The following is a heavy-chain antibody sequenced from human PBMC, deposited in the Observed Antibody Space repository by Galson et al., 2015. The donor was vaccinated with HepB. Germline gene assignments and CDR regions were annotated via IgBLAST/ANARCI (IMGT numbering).Heavy chain of an antibody. J-gene: IGHJ3*02. Sequence: SLKLSCTASGFTFNNYAMSWVRQAPGKGLEWVAVITGSGSSTYYADSFKGRFTISRDNSKNTLYLQMNSLRAEDTAVYYCAKDLVTMIGDGAFDIWGQGTMVTVSS. CDR2: ITGSGSST. CDR3: AKDLVTMIGDGAFDI. V-gene: IGHV3-23*01. D-gene: IGHD3-22*01. CDR1: GFTFNNYA.